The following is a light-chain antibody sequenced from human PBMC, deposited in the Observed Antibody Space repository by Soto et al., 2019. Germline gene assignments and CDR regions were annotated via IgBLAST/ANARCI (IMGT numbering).Light chain of an antibody. CDR3: TSYTRSPHYV. V-gene: IGLV2-14*03. Sequence: QSALTQPASVSGSPGQSITVSCTGTSNDIGVSNYVSWYQQHPGKAPRLIIYDVDNRPSGVSARFSGSKSGNTASLTISGLQTEDEADYCCTSYTRSPHYVFGTGTKLTVL. CDR2: DVD. CDR1: SNDIGVSNY. J-gene: IGLJ1*01.